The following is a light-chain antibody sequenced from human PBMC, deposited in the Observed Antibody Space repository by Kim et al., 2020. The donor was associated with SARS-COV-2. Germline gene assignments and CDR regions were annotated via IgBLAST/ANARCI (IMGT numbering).Light chain of an antibody. CDR1: LSLSNY. V-gene: IGKV3-11*01. CDR3: QQRTNGYS. CDR2: DAS. Sequence: LPLSPWGRATLSCRASLSLSNYLAWYQQKPGQAPRLLIYDASNRATGVPARFSGSGSGTDFTLTINSLEPEDFAVYYCQQRTNGYSFGQGTKLEI. J-gene: IGKJ2*03.